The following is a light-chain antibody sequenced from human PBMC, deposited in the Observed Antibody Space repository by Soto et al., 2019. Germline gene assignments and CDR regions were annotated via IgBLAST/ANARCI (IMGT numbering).Light chain of an antibody. CDR1: QSISSY. CDR3: QQSYSIPFT. J-gene: IGKJ2*01. V-gene: IGKV1-39*01. Sequence: DIQMTQSPSSLSASVGDRVTITCQASQSISSYLNWYQQKPRKATELVIYAASSLQSGVPSRFSGSGSGTDFTLTISSLQPEDCATYYCQQSYSIPFTFGQGNSLEI. CDR2: AAS.